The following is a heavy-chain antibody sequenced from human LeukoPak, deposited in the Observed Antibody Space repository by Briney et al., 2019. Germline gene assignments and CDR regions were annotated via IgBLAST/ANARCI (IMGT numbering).Heavy chain of an antibody. Sequence: PSQTLSLTCTVSGGSISSGDYYWSWIRQPPGKGLEWIGYIYYSGSTYYNPSLKSRVTISVDTSKNQFSLKLSSVTAADTAVYYCARELYCSSTSCHLRGWFDPWGQGTLVTVSS. D-gene: IGHD2-2*01. CDR2: IYYSGST. V-gene: IGHV4-30-4*01. J-gene: IGHJ5*02. CDR1: GGSISSGDYY. CDR3: ARELYCSSTSCHLRGWFDP.